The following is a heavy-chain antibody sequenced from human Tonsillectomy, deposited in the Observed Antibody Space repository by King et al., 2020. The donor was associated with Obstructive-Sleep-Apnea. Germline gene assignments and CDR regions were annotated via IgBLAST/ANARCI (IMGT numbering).Heavy chain of an antibody. D-gene: IGHD3-22*01. Sequence: VQLVESGGGVVQPGRSLRLSCAASGFTFSSYGMHWVRQAPGKGLEWVAFIRYDGRYKYYADSVKGRFTISRDKSKNTLYLQMNSLRAEDTAVYYCAKDKDLDYDSSAYYYVGSDYWGQGTLVTVSS. CDR3: AKDKDLDYDSSAYYYVGSDY. CDR1: GFTFSSYG. CDR2: IRYDGRYK. V-gene: IGHV3-30*02. J-gene: IGHJ4*02.